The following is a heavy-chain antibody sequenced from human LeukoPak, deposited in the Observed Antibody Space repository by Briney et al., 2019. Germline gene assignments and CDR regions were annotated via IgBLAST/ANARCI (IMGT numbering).Heavy chain of an antibody. Sequence: GGSLRLSCAASGFTFSDYWMTWVPEVPGKGLEWVANVGRDGSEKNYVDSVEGRFTISRDNAKKSLDLEMNSLRVEDTALYYCAKVGTWELQRVFENWGQGTLVTVSS. J-gene: IGHJ4*02. CDR1: GFTFSDYW. CDR3: AKVGTWELQRVFEN. CDR2: VGRDGSEK. V-gene: IGHV3-7*01. D-gene: IGHD1-26*01.